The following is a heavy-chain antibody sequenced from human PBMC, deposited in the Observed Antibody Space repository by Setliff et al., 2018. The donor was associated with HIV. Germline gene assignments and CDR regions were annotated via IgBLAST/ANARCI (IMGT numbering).Heavy chain of an antibody. CDR2: VYYSGST. CDR1: GGSINSDY. J-gene: IGHJ4*02. CDR3: ARHHYDVLSGYYTLKY. Sequence: SETLSLTCSVSGGSINSDYWSWIRQSPGKGLEWIGYVYYSGSTNYNPSLKSRITISVDTSKNQMSLNMSSTTAADTAVYYCARHHYDVLSGYYTLKYWGQGMLVTVSS. D-gene: IGHD3-3*01. V-gene: IGHV4-59*08.